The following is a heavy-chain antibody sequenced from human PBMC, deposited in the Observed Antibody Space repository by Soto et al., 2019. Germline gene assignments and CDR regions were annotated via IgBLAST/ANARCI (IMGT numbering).Heavy chain of an antibody. D-gene: IGHD6-25*01. V-gene: IGHV1-2*02. Sequence: QVQLVQSGAEVKKPGASVKVSCKASGYTFTDYNIHWVRQAPGQGLEFMGWINANNGGAGSAQQFQGRVTVTRDTSITTVYMELNNLRSDDTAVYYCAREGGSETLQPSYNWFDTWGQGTLVTVSS. CDR1: GYTFTDYN. CDR2: INANNGGA. CDR3: AREGGSETLQPSYNWFDT. J-gene: IGHJ5*02.